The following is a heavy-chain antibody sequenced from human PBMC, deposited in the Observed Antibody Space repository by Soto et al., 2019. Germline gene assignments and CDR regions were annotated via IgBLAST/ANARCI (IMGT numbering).Heavy chain of an antibody. Sequence: QITLKESGPTLVKPTETLTVTCTVSGFSLSGDGVGVGWIRQPPGKALEWLALIYWDDDQRYSPSLKTRLTITKDASKNQGVLTMTNIDPIDTGTYYCANAYGGTSWPKDAFYIWGQGTVVTVSS. D-gene: IGHD2-21*01. CDR3: ANAYGGTSWPKDAFYI. CDR2: IYWDDDQ. CDR1: GFSLSGDGVG. J-gene: IGHJ3*02. V-gene: IGHV2-5*02.